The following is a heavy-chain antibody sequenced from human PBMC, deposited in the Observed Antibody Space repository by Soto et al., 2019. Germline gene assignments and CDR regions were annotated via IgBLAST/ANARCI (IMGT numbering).Heavy chain of an antibody. D-gene: IGHD2-15*01. Sequence: GGSLRLSCTASGFTFSEYGIHWVRQAPGKGLEWVAVISYGGSHKYYAGSVKGRFTISRDDSKNTVYLQMNSLKTDDTAVYYCAKEMFPRTVLDSSSPWGDFWGRGSLVTVS. V-gene: IGHV3-30*18. CDR3: AKEMFPRTVLDSSSPWGDF. CDR2: ISYGGSHK. CDR1: GFTFSEYG. J-gene: IGHJ4*02.